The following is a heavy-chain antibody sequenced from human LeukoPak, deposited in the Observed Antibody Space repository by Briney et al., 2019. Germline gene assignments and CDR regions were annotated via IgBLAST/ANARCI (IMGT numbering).Heavy chain of an antibody. V-gene: IGHV3-49*04. CDR2: IRSKTHGGTT. Sequence: GGSLRLSCTASGFTFGDYAMSWVRQAPGKGLEWVGFIRSKTHGGTTEFAAPVKGRFSISRDDSKRIAYLQMNSLETEDTAVYYCTRDGIPETNWSGYYIDYWGQGTLVTVSS. D-gene: IGHD3-3*01. CDR1: GFTFGDYA. J-gene: IGHJ4*02. CDR3: TRDGIPETNWSGYYIDY.